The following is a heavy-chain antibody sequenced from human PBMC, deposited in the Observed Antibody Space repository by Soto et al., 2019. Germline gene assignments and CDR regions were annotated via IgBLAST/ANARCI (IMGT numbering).Heavy chain of an antibody. Sequence: GGSLRLSCAPSSFTFSSYAMSWVRQAPGKGLEWVSAISGSGGSKYYADSVKGRFTISRDNSKNTLYLQMNSLRAEDTAVYYCAKALLGGSGWYDKWFDPWGQGTLVTVSS. D-gene: IGHD6-19*01. CDR2: ISGSGGSK. CDR3: AKALLGGSGWYDKWFDP. CDR1: SFTFSSYA. V-gene: IGHV3-23*01. J-gene: IGHJ5*02.